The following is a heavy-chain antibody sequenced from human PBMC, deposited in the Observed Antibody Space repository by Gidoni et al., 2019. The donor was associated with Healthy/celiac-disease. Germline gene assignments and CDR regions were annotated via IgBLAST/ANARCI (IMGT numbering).Heavy chain of an antibody. J-gene: IGHJ5*01. CDR3: ARHVLYNWNSPGWFDP. D-gene: IGHD1-7*01. Sequence: EVQLVQSEAEVKKPGESLRISCKGSGYSFTSYWISWVRQMPGKGLEWMGRIAPSDSYTNYSPSFQGHVTISADKSISTAYLQWSSLKASDTAMYYCARHVLYNWNSPGWFDPWGQGTLVTVSS. V-gene: IGHV5-10-1*03. CDR1: GYSFTSYW. CDR2: IAPSDSYT.